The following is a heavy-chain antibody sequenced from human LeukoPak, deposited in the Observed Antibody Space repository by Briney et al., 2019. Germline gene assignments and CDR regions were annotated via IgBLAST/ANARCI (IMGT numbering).Heavy chain of an antibody. V-gene: IGHV1-46*01. CDR2: INPSGGST. CDR1: GYTFTSYY. D-gene: IGHD6-6*01. Sequence: ASVKVSCKASGYTFTSYYMHWVRQAPGQGLEWMGIINPSGGSTSYAQKFQGRVTMTRDMSTSTVYMELSSLRSEDTAVYYCARSSLGNWYFDLWGRGTLVTVSS. J-gene: IGHJ2*01. CDR3: ARSSLGNWYFDL.